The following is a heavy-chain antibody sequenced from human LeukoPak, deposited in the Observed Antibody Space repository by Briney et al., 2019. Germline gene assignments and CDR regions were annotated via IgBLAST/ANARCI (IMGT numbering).Heavy chain of an antibody. D-gene: IGHD2-15*01. Sequence: SGGSLRLSCAASGFTFSSYGMSWVRQAPGKGLEWVSAISGSGGSTYYADSVKGRFTISRDNSKNSLYLQMNSLRAEDTAVYYCARIGVADTFDSWGQGTLVTVSS. V-gene: IGHV3-23*01. CDR2: ISGSGGST. CDR1: GFTFSSYG. CDR3: ARIGVADTFDS. J-gene: IGHJ5*01.